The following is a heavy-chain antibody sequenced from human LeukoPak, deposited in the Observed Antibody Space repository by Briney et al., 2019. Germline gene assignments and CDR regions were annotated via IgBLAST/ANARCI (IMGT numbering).Heavy chain of an antibody. CDR2: IYYSGST. V-gene: IGHV4-59*08. D-gene: IGHD6-13*01. CDR1: GGSISSYY. Sequence: SETLPLTCTVSGGSISSYYWSWIRQPPGKGLEWIGYIYYSGSTNYNPSLKSRVTISVDTSKNQFSLKLSSVTAADTAVYYCASSPVSPYSSSWSPYYFDYWGQGTLVTVSS. J-gene: IGHJ4*02. CDR3: ASSPVSPYSSSWSPYYFDY.